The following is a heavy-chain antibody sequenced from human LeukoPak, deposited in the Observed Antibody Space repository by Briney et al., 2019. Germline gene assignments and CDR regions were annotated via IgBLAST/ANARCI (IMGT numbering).Heavy chain of an antibody. CDR2: IYYSGST. V-gene: IGHV4-59*08. CDR3: ARHRNYYGSAIDY. D-gene: IGHD3-10*01. CDR1: GGSISSYY. J-gene: IGHJ4*02. Sequence: PSETLSLTCTVSGGSISSYYRSWTRQPPGKGLEWIGYIYYSGSTNYNPSLKSRVTISVDTSKNQFSLKLSSVTAADTAVYYCARHRNYYGSAIDYWGQGTLVTVSS.